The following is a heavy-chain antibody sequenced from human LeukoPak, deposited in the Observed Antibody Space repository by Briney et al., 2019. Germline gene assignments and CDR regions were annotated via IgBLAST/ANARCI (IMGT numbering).Heavy chain of an antibody. CDR1: GFTFSSYS. CDR2: ISSSTSI. Sequence: GGSLRLSCAASGFTFSSYSMNWVRQAPGKGLKWVSSISSSTSIYYTDSVKGRFTISRDNAKNSLYLQMNSLRDGDTAVYYCARDVPVAGAPFDYWGQGTLVTVSS. CDR3: ARDVPVAGAPFDY. D-gene: IGHD6-19*01. V-gene: IGHV3-48*02. J-gene: IGHJ4*02.